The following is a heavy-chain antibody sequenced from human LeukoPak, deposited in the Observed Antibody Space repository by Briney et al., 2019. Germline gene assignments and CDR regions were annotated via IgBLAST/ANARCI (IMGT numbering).Heavy chain of an antibody. D-gene: IGHD6-13*01. CDR3: AREPGNIAAAGFDY. CDR2: IYYSGIT. J-gene: IGHJ4*02. Sequence: SQTLSLTCTVSYGSISGYYWSWFRQPPGKGLEWIGYIYYSGITIYNPSLKSRVTISVDTSKNQFSLELSSVTAADTAVYYCAREPGNIAAAGFDYWGQGTLVTVSS. V-gene: IGHV4-59*01. CDR1: YGSISGYY.